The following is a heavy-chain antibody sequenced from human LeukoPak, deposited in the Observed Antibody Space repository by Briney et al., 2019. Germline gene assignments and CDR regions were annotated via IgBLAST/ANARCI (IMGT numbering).Heavy chain of an antibody. CDR1: GFTFSSYW. CDR2: IYIGGST. CDR3: TGRSGSYML. Sequence: AGGSLRLSYAASGFTFSSYWMSWVRQAPGKGLEWVSVIYIGGSTYYADSVKGRFAISRDNSKNTLYLQMNSLRAEDTAVYYCTGRSGSYMLWGQGTLVTVSS. D-gene: IGHD3-10*01. V-gene: IGHV3-53*01. J-gene: IGHJ4*02.